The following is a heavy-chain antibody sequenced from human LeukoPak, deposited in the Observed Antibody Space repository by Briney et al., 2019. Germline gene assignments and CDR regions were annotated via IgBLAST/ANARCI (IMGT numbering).Heavy chain of an antibody. CDR2: ISYGGSNK. J-gene: IGHJ6*02. D-gene: IGHD5-18*01. CDR3: AKDERRGYSNGSYYYYGMDV. V-gene: IGHV3-30*18. CDR1: GFTFSSYG. Sequence: PGGSLRLSCAASGFTFSSYGMHWVRQAPGKGLEWVAVISYGGSNKYYADSVKGRFTISRDNSKNTLYLQMNSLRAEDTAVYYCAKDERRGYSNGSYYYYGMDVWGQGTTVTVSS.